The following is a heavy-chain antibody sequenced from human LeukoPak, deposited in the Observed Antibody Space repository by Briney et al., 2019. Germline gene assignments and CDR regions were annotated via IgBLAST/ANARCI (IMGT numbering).Heavy chain of an antibody. CDR2: IYSAGNT. J-gene: IGHJ4*02. D-gene: IGHD2-15*01. CDR1: GFTVSSNY. CDR3: VRGPYCSGGSCYGHFDH. Sequence: GGSLRLSCAASGFTVSSNYMSWVRQAPGKGLEWVSVIYSAGNTYHADSVKGRFTISRDNSNNTLYLQMNSLRAEDTAVYYCVRGPYCSGGSCYGHFDHWGQGTLVTASS. V-gene: IGHV3-53*01.